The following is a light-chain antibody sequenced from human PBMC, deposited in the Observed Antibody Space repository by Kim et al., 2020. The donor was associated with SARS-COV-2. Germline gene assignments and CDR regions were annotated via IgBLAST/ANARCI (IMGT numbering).Light chain of an antibody. CDR3: QQYGSSPT. Sequence: VLTQSPGTLSLSPGDRATLSCRASQTLSVTYLAWYQHRPGQAPRLLIYGTSTRATGIPDRFSGSGSGTDFTLTISRLEAEDFALYYCQQYGSSPTFGQGTKLEIK. V-gene: IGKV3-20*01. CDR2: GTS. J-gene: IGKJ2*01. CDR1: QTLSVTY.